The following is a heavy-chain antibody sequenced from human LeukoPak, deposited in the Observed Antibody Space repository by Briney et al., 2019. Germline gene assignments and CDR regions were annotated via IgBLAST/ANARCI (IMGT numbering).Heavy chain of an antibody. CDR1: GFTFSSYS. V-gene: IGHV3-21*01. Sequence: PGGSLRLSCAASGFTFSSYSMNWVRQAPGKGLEWVSSISSSSSYIYYADSLKGRFTISRDNAKNSLYLQMNSLRAEDTAVYYCARAPPKVGYDFWSGLFDYWGQGTLVTVSS. J-gene: IGHJ4*02. CDR3: ARAPPKVGYDFWSGLFDY. D-gene: IGHD3-3*01. CDR2: ISSSSSYI.